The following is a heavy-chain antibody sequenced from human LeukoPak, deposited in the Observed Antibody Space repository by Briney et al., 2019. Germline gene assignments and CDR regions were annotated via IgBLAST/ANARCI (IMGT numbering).Heavy chain of an antibody. CDR1: GFTFSSYG. CDR2: IWYDGSNK. J-gene: IGHJ4*02. V-gene: IGHV3-33*01. D-gene: IGHD4-17*01. Sequence: GGSLRLSCAASGFTFSSYGMHCVRQAPGKGLEWVAVIWYDGSNKYYADSVKGRFTISRDNSKNTLYLQMNSLRAEDTAAYYCARGYGDYGSYFDYWGQGSLVTVSS. CDR3: ARGYGDYGSYFDY.